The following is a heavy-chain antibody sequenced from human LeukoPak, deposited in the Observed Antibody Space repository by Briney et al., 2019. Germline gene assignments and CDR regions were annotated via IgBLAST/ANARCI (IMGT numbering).Heavy chain of an antibody. Sequence: GGSLRLSCAASGFTFSDYYMTWIRQAPGKGLEWVSYISSSGSIIYYADSVKGRFIISRDNAKNSLYLQMNSLRAEDTAVYFCARVGYDSSGRFNYWGQGTLVTVSS. CDR2: ISSSGSII. V-gene: IGHV3-11*04. D-gene: IGHD3-22*01. J-gene: IGHJ4*02. CDR1: GFTFSDYY. CDR3: ARVGYDSSGRFNY.